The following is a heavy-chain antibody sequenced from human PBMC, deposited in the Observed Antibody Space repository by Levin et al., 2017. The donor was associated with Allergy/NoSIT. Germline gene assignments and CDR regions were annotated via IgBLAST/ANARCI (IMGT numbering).Heavy chain of an antibody. CDR3: ARIIYSTTKDEKWFDP. V-gene: IGHV4-30-4*01. CDR1: GGSISDGDYH. Sequence: SQTLSLTCTVSGGSISDGDYHWSWIRQPPGKGLEWIGYIYYSGRTDYNPSLRSRLNILVDTDKNQFSLSLSSVTAADTAVYYCARIIYSTTKDEKWFDPWGQGTLVTVSS. D-gene: IGHD1-7*01. CDR2: IYYSGRT. J-gene: IGHJ5*02.